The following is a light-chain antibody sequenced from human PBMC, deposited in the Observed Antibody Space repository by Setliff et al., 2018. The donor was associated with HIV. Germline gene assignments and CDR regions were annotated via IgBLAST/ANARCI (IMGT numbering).Light chain of an antibody. J-gene: IGLJ2*01. CDR3: SSYSSTSTLI. V-gene: IGLV2-18*02. CDR1: SSDVGSYNR. Sequence: QSALAQPPSVSGSPGQSVTISCTGPSSDVGSYNRVSWYQQPPGTAPKLIIYEVSNRPSEVPDRFSGSKSGNTASLTISGLQAEDEALYYCSSYSSTSTLIFGGGTKVTVL. CDR2: EVS.